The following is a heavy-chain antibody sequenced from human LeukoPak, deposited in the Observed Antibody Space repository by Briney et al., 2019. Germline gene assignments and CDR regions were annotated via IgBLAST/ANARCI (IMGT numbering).Heavy chain of an antibody. CDR3: ARDLKSIYYYDINAGAYDI. V-gene: IGHV3-33*01. D-gene: IGHD3-22*01. Sequence: GGSLRLSCAASGFTFSSYGMNWVRQAPGKGLEWVAVICYDGSNKYYADSVKGRFTISRDNSENTLYLQMNSLRAEDTAVYYCARDLKSIYYYDINAGAYDIWGQGTMVTVSS. J-gene: IGHJ3*02. CDR2: ICYDGSNK. CDR1: GFTFSSYG.